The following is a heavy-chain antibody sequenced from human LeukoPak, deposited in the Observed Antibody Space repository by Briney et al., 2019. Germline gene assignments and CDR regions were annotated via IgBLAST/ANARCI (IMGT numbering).Heavy chain of an antibody. V-gene: IGHV3-33*01. CDR3: ARDGYDILTGYHPWYYGMDV. J-gene: IGHJ6*04. D-gene: IGHD3-9*01. CDR1: GFTFSSYG. Sequence: PGRSLRLSCAASGFTFSSYGMHWVRQAPGKGLEWVAVIWYDGSNKYYADSVKGRFTISRDNSKNTLYLQMNSLRAEDTAVYYCARDGYDILTGYHPWYYGMDVWGKETTVTVSS. CDR2: IWYDGSNK.